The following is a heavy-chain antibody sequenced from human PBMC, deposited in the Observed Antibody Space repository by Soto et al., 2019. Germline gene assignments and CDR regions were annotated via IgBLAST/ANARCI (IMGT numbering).Heavy chain of an antibody. CDR3: ARGEVGATRFDY. Sequence: SETLSLTCTVSGGSISSYYWSWIRQPPGKGLEWIGYIYYSGSTNYNPSLKSRVTISVDTSKNQFSLKLSSVTAADTAVYYCARGEVGATRFDYWGQGTLVTVSS. V-gene: IGHV4-59*01. D-gene: IGHD1-26*01. CDR2: IYYSGST. CDR1: GGSISSYY. J-gene: IGHJ4*02.